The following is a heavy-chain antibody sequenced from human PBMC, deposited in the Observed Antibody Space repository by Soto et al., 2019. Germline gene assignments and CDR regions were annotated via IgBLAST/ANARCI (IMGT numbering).Heavy chain of an antibody. Sequence: QVQLQESGPGLMKPSGTLSLTCAVPGGSISTNWWSWVRQPPGKGLEWIGEIYHSGRTNYNPSLENRDTMTVDKSQNHLSLILTSVTAANTAVYYCAIHIAVSATRGFDFWGQRTLVNVSS. CDR3: AIHIAVSATRGFDF. CDR1: GGSISTNW. J-gene: IGHJ4*02. D-gene: IGHD6-19*01. CDR2: IYHSGRT. V-gene: IGHV4-4*02.